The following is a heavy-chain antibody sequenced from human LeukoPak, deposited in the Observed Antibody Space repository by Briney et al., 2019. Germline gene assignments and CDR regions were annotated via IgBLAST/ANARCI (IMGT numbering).Heavy chain of an antibody. J-gene: IGHJ3*02. V-gene: IGHV4-34*01. CDR3: ARTRITIFGVVIIPDAFDI. Sequence: SETLSLTCAVYGGSFSGYHWSWIRQPPGKGLEWIGEINHSGSTNYNPSLKSRVTISVDTSKNQFSLKLSSVTAADTAVYYCARTRITIFGVVIIPDAFDIWGQGTMVTVSS. CDR2: INHSGST. CDR1: GGSFSGYH. D-gene: IGHD3-3*01.